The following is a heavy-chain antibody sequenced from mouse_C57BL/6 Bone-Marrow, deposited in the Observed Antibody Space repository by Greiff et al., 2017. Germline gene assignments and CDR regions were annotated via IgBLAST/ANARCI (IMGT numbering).Heavy chain of an antibody. CDR2: INPGSGGT. CDR3: ARGIWVFAY. CDR1: GYAFTNYL. J-gene: IGHJ3*01. V-gene: IGHV1-54*01. D-gene: IGHD1-1*02. Sequence: QVQLQQSGAELVRPGTSVKVSCKASGYAFTNYLLEWVKQRPGQGLEWIGVINPGSGGTNYNEKFKGKATLTADKSSSTAYMQLSSLTSEDSAVYFCARGIWVFAYWGQGTLVTVSA.